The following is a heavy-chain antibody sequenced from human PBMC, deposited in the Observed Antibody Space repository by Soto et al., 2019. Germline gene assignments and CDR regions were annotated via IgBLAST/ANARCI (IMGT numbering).Heavy chain of an antibody. CDR1: GFTFSSYG. J-gene: IGHJ4*02. CDR2: IWYDGSNK. D-gene: IGHD3-22*01. V-gene: IGHV3-33*01. CDR3: ARDDYDSSGYYYVDY. Sequence: GGSLRLSCAASGFTFSSYGMHWVRQAPGKGLEWVAVIWYDGSNKYYADSLKGRFTISRDNSKKTLYLQVNSLRAEDTAVYFCARDDYDSSGYYYVDYWGQGTLATVSS.